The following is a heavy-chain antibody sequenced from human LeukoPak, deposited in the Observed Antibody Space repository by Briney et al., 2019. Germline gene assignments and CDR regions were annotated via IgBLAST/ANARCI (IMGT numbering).Heavy chain of an antibody. CDR3: ARAKRMYGSGIVHGRYYFDY. D-gene: IGHD3-10*01. CDR2: INHSGST. CDR1: GGSFSGYY. J-gene: IGHJ4*02. V-gene: IGHV4-34*01. Sequence: SETLSLTCAVYGGSFSGYYWSWIRQPPGKGLEWIGEINHSGSTNYNPSLKSQVTISVDTSKNQFSLKLSSVTAADTAVYYCARAKRMYGSGIVHGRYYFDYWGQGTLVTVSS.